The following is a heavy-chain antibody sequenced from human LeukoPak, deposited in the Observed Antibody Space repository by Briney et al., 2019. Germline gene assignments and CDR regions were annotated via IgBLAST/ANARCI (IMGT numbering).Heavy chain of an antibody. CDR3: AKDQRITIFGVVYGPIDY. Sequence: GGSLRLSCAASGFTFSSYGMHWVRQAPGKGLEWVAFIRYDGSNKYYADSVKGRFTISRDNSKNTLYLQMNSLRAEDTAVYYCAKDQRITIFGVVYGPIDYWGQGTLVTVSS. CDR2: IRYDGSNK. V-gene: IGHV3-30*02. D-gene: IGHD3-3*01. CDR1: GFTFSSYG. J-gene: IGHJ4*02.